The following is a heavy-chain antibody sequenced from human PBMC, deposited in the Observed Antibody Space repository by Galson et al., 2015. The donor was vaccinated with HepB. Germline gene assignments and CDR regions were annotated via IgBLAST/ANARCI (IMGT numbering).Heavy chain of an antibody. J-gene: IGHJ3*02. CDR2: TYYRSKWYN. CDR1: GDSVSSNSAA. V-gene: IGHV6-1*01. CDR3: AREDYYDSSGQEKAFEI. Sequence: CAISGDSVSSNSAAWNWIRQSPSRGLEWLGRTYYRSKWYNDYAVSVKSRITINPDTSKNQFSLQLNSVTPEDTAVYYCAREDYYDSSGQEKAFEIWGRGTMVTVSS. D-gene: IGHD3-22*01.